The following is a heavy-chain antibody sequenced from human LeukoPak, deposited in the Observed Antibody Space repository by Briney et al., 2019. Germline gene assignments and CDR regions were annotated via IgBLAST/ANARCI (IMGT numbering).Heavy chain of an antibody. Sequence: ASVKVSCKASGGTFSSYAISWVRQATGQGLEWMGWMNPNSGNTGYAQKFQGRVTMTTDTSTSTAYMELRSLRSDDTAVYYCARHYYDSSGYPPFIDYWGQGTLVTVSS. CDR2: MNPNSGNT. J-gene: IGHJ4*02. D-gene: IGHD3-22*01. CDR1: GGTFSSYA. CDR3: ARHYYDSSGYPPFIDY. V-gene: IGHV1-8*02.